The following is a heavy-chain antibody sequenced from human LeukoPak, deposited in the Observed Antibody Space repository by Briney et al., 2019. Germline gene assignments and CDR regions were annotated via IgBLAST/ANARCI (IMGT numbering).Heavy chain of an antibody. CDR2: IYTSGST. V-gene: IGHV4-4*09. Sequence: SETLSLTCTVSGGSISSYYWSWIRQPPGKGLEWIGYIYTSGSTNYNPSLESRVTISVDTSKNQFSLKLSSVTAADTAVYYCARHYDFWSGYPARGAFDIWGQGTMVTVSS. CDR3: ARHYDFWSGYPARGAFDI. J-gene: IGHJ3*02. D-gene: IGHD3-3*01. CDR1: GGSISSYY.